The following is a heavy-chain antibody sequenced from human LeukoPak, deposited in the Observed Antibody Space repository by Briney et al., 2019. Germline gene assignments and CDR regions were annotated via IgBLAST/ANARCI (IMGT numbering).Heavy chain of an antibody. J-gene: IGHJ6*02. CDR2: IWYDGSNK. CDR3: ASSVVRGVYYYYYGMDV. V-gene: IGHV3-33*01. Sequence: PGGSLRLSCAGSGFTFSSYGMPWVRQAPGKGLEWVAVIWYDGSNKYYADSVKGRFTISRDNSKNTLYLQMNSLRAEDSAVYFCASSVVRGVYYYYYGMDVWGQGTTVTVSS. CDR1: GFTFSSYG. D-gene: IGHD3-10*01.